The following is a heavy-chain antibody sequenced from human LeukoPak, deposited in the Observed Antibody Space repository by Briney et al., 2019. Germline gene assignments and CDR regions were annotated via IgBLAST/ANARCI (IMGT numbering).Heavy chain of an antibody. Sequence: PGGSLRLSCAASRFTFSSYDMHWVRPAPGKGAEWVAIIRYDGSNENYAEFVKGRFTISRDNSKKTLYLQMNSLRAEDTAVYYCARSRYNLDYWGQGTLVTVSS. CDR1: RFTFSSYD. D-gene: IGHD5-24*01. V-gene: IGHV3-33*01. CDR2: IRYDGSNE. CDR3: ARSRYNLDY. J-gene: IGHJ4*02.